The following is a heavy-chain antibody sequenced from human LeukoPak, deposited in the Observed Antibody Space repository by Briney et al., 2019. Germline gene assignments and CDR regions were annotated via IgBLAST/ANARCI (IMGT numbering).Heavy chain of an antibody. D-gene: IGHD6-13*01. Sequence: PGGSLRLSCAASGFTFDEYAMHWVRQAPGKGLEWVSGISWNSGSIGYADSVKGRFTISRDNAKNSLYLQMNSLRAEDTALYYCAKGAAAGLFDYWGQGTLVTVSS. CDR2: ISWNSGSI. CDR3: AKGAAAGLFDY. J-gene: IGHJ4*02. V-gene: IGHV3-9*01. CDR1: GFTFDEYA.